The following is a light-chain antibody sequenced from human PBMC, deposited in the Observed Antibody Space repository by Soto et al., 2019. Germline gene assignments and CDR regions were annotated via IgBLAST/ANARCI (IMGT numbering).Light chain of an antibody. Sequence: EIVLTQSPGTLSLSPGERATLSCRASQSVSSPYLAWYQQKPGQAPSLLIFGASSRATGTPDRFSGSGSGTDFTLTISRLEPEDFAVYYCQHYGSSSMYTFGQGTELEIK. J-gene: IGKJ2*01. CDR3: QHYGSSSMYT. CDR1: QSVSSPY. CDR2: GAS. V-gene: IGKV3-20*01.